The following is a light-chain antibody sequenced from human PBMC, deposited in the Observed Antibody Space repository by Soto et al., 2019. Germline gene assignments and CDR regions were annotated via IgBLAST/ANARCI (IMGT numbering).Light chain of an antibody. J-gene: IGLJ1*01. CDR1: SSNIGAGYD. CDR3: QSYDSSLSGLV. Sequence: QSVLTHPPSVSGAPGQRVTISCTGSSSNIGAGYDVHWYQQLPGTAPKLLISGNSNRPSGVPDRFSGSKSGTSASLAITGLQAEDEADYYCQSYDSSLSGLVFGTGTKLTVL. CDR2: GNS. V-gene: IGLV1-40*01.